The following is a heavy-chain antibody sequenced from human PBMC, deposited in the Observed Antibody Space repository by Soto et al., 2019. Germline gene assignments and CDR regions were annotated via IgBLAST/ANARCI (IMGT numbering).Heavy chain of an antibody. V-gene: IGHV4-59*08. Sequence: SETLSLTCTVSGGSISSYYWGWIRQPPGKGLEWIGYIFYSGITNYNPSLESRVTISVDTSKNQFSLKVDSVTAADTAVYYCAIHLPIGNNSKYFDYCYQATLLTVST. CDR3: AIHLPIGNNSKYFDY. CDR1: GGSISSYY. D-gene: IGHD1-1*01. CDR2: IFYSGIT. J-gene: IGHJ4*02.